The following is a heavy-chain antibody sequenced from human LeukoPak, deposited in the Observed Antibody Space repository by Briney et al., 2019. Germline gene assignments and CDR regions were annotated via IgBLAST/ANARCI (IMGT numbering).Heavy chain of an antibody. CDR2: INHSGST. J-gene: IGHJ4*02. CDR1: GGSFSGYY. V-gene: IGHV4-34*01. CDR3: ALGERGFDS. Sequence: SETLSLTCAVYGGSFSGYYWSWIRQPPGKGLEWIGEINHSGSTNYNPSLKSRVTISVDTSKNQFSLKLNYVTAADTAVYYCALGERGFDSWGQGTLVTVSS.